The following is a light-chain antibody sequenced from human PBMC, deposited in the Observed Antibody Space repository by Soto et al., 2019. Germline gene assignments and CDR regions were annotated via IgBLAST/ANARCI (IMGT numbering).Light chain of an antibody. CDR2: RNN. CDR3: AAWDDSLSAVV. Sequence: QSVVTQPPSASGTPGQRVTISCSGSSSNIGSNYVYWYQQLPGTAPKLVIFRNNQRPSGVPDRFSGSQSGTSASLAISGLRSEDEADYYCAAWDDSLSAVVFGGGTQLTVL. CDR1: SSNIGSNY. J-gene: IGLJ2*01. V-gene: IGLV1-47*01.